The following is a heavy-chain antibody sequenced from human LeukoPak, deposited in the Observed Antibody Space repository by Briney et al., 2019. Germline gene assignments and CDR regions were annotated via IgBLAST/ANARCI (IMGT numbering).Heavy chain of an antibody. D-gene: IGHD3-22*01. Sequence: GASVKVSCKASGGTFSSYAISWVRQAPGQGLEWMGRIIPILGIANYAQKFQGRVTITADKSTSTAYMELSSLRSEDTAVYYCARNQYYYDSSGYYYFDYWGQGTLVTVSS. V-gene: IGHV1-69*04. CDR1: GGTFSSYA. CDR2: IIPILGIA. CDR3: ARNQYYYDSSGYYYFDY. J-gene: IGHJ4*02.